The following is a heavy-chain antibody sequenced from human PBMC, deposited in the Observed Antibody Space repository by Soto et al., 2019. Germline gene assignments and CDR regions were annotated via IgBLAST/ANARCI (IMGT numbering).Heavy chain of an antibody. CDR2: ISAYNGNT. D-gene: IGHD3-9*01. J-gene: IGHJ3*02. V-gene: IGHV1-18*01. Sequence: QVQLVQSGAEVKKPGASVKVSCKASGYTFTSYGISWVRQAPGQGLEWMGWISAYNGNTNYAQKLQGRVTMTTDTSTSTVYMELRSLRSDDTAVYYCARVYYDILTGYFGEAFDIWGQGTMVTVSS. CDR3: ARVYYDILTGYFGEAFDI. CDR1: GYTFTSYG.